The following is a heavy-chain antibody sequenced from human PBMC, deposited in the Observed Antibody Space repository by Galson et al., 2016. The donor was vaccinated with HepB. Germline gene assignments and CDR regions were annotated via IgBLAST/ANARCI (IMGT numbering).Heavy chain of an antibody. Sequence: SVKVSCKASGYSFTSYAMHWVRQAPGQRLEWMGWINGGNGNTKYSQKFQGRVTITRDTSASTVYMELSSLRSEDTALYYCARYENSEVDAFDIWGQGTMVTVSS. CDR1: GYSFTSYA. J-gene: IGHJ3*02. D-gene: IGHD3-3*01. CDR2: INGGNGNT. CDR3: ARYENSEVDAFDI. V-gene: IGHV1-3*01.